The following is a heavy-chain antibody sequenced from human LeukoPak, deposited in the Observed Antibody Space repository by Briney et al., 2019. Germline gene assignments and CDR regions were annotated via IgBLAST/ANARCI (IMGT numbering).Heavy chain of an antibody. CDR1: GYTFTGYY. CDR3: ARAPYSSSFYFWFDP. Sequence: ASVTVSCKASGYTFTGYYMHWVRQAPGQGLEWMGRIIPILGIANYAQKFQGRVTITADKSTSTAYMELSSLRSEDTAVYYCARAPYSSSFYFWFDPWGQGTLVTVSS. D-gene: IGHD6-6*01. CDR2: IIPILGIA. V-gene: IGHV1-69*02. J-gene: IGHJ5*02.